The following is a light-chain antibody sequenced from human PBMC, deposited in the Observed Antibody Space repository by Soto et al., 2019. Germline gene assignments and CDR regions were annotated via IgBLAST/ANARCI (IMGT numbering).Light chain of an antibody. CDR1: SSDIGSYNL. V-gene: IGLV2-23*03. CDR3: CSYPGSGTVVV. Sequence: HSALTQPASVSGSPGQSITISCTGTSSDIGSYNLVSWYQRHPGKAPKLMIYEGSKRPSGVSNRFSGSKSGNTASLTISGIQAEDEADYYCCSYPGSGTVVVFGGGTKLTVL. J-gene: IGLJ2*01. CDR2: EGS.